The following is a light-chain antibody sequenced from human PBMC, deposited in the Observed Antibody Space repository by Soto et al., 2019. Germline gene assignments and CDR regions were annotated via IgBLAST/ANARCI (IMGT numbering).Light chain of an antibody. CDR2: KAS. Sequence: DIQMTQSPSTLSASVGDRVTITCRASQSIRSWLAWYQQKPGKAPKIXIYKASSLESGVPSRFSGSGSGTEFTLTISSLQSDDFATYYCQHYNSCPEAFGQGTKVDIK. V-gene: IGKV1-5*03. CDR1: QSIRSW. J-gene: IGKJ1*01. CDR3: QHYNSCPEA.